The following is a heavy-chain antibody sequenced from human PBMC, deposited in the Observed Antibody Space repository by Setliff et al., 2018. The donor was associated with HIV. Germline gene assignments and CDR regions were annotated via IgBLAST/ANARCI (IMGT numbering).Heavy chain of an antibody. J-gene: IGHJ4*02. D-gene: IGHD3-9*01. Sequence: PSETLSLTCTVSVGSISHYYWTWIRQPPGKGLEWIGYIFYSGSTDYNPSLKSRLTISVDTPNNQFSLSLNSVTAADTAVYYCARVGGALTGTPHFDFWGQGILVTVSS. V-gene: IGHV4-59*01. CDR3: ARVGGALTGTPHFDF. CDR1: VGSISHYY. CDR2: IFYSGST.